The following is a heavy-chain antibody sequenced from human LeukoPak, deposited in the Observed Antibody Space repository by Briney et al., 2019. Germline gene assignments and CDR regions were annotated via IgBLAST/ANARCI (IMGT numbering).Heavy chain of an antibody. CDR1: GFTFSSVW. V-gene: IGHV3-15*01. J-gene: IGHJ4*02. Sequence: PGGSLRLSCTASGFTFSSVWMTWVRQAPGKGLEWVDRIKSRTDGETTDYAAPVKGRFSISRDDSENTLYLQMNSLKNEYTAVYFCTTVHGAGPVNFDYWGQGSLVTVSS. CDR2: IKSRTDGETT. CDR3: TTVHGAGPVNFDY. D-gene: IGHD3-16*01.